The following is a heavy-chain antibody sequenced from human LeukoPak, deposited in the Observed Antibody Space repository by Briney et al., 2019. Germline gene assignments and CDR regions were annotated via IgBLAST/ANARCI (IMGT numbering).Heavy chain of an antibody. CDR1: GGHISSTNW. CDR3: ARPFIIAAAGLGY. Sequence: SETLSLTCAVSGGHISSTNWWSWVRQPPGKGLEWIGEIYHSGSANYNPSLKSRVTISIDKSKNQFSLKLSSVTAADTAVYYCARPFIIAAAGLGYWGQGTLVTVSS. J-gene: IGHJ4*02. V-gene: IGHV4-4*02. CDR2: IYHSGSA. D-gene: IGHD6-13*01.